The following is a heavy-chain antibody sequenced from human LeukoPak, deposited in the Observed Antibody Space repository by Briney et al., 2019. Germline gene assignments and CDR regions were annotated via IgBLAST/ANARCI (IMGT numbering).Heavy chain of an antibody. CDR3: ARGGPTVTSDIPY. V-gene: IGHV4-59*01. CDR1: GGSISHYY. J-gene: IGHJ4*02. D-gene: IGHD4-17*01. CDR2: IFYSGST. Sequence: KPSETLSLTCTVSGGSISHYYWSWVRQPPGKGLEWIGYIFYSGSTNYNPSLKSRVTISVDTSKNQFSLKLSSVTAADTAVYYCARGGPTVTSDIPYRGQGALVTVSS.